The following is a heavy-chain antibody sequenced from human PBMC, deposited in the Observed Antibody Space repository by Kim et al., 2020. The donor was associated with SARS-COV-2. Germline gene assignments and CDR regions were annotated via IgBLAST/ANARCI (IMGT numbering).Heavy chain of an antibody. CDR3: ARKYYDTSGYRFDY. D-gene: IGHD3-22*01. Sequence: QKFKGGVTVTRDSSTSTVYMELSSLRSEDTAVYYCARKYYDTSGYRFDYWGQGTLVTVSS. V-gene: IGHV1-46*01. J-gene: IGHJ4*02.